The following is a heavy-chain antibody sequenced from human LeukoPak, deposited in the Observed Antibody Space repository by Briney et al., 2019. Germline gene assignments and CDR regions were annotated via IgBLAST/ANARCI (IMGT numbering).Heavy chain of an antibody. CDR3: ARGLNSRDRSERYGMDV. Sequence: SETLSLTCAVYGGSFSGYYWSWIRQPPGKGLEWIGEINHSGSTNYNPSLKSRVTISVDTSKNQFSLKLSSVTAADTAVYYCARGLNSRDRSERYGMDVWGQGTTVTVSS. CDR1: GGSFSGYY. V-gene: IGHV4-34*01. CDR2: INHSGST. D-gene: IGHD1-14*01. J-gene: IGHJ6*02.